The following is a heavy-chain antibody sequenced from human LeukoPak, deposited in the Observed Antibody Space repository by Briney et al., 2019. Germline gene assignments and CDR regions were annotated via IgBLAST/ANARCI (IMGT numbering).Heavy chain of an antibody. CDR3: ASGAYDSGGYYFSAFDI. Sequence: ASVKVSCKASGYTFTSYYMHWVRQAPGQGLEWMGIINPSSGGTSYAQKFQGRVTMTRDTSTSTVYMELSSLRSEDTAVYYCASGAYDSGGYYFSAFDIWGQGTMVTVSS. V-gene: IGHV1-46*01. D-gene: IGHD3-22*01. J-gene: IGHJ3*02. CDR2: INPSSGGT. CDR1: GYTFTSYY.